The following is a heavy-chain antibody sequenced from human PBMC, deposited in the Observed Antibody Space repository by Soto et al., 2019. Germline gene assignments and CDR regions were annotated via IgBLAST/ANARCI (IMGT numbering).Heavy chain of an antibody. CDR1: GGSISSGDYY. Sequence: QVQLQESGPGLVKPSQTLSLTCTVSGGSISSGDYYWSWIRQPPGKGLEWIWYIYYSGSTYYNPSLQSRVTTSRNTFKNQFSLKLSSEPAADTAVYYCARVRLHYYDSRAYLDNGGQGTLVTVSP. J-gene: IGHJ4*02. CDR2: IYYSGST. CDR3: ARVRLHYYDSRAYLDN. V-gene: IGHV4-30-4*01. D-gene: IGHD3-22*01.